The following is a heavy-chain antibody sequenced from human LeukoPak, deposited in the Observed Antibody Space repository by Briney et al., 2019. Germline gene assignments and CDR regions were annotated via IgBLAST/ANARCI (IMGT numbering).Heavy chain of an antibody. Sequence: TSETLSLTCTVSGGSICSYYWSWIRQPPGKGLEWIGYIYSSGSTNYNPSLRSRVTISVDTSKKRFSLKLSSVTAADTALYYCAGTYSTSSNFDYWGQGTLVTVSS. CDR2: IYSSGST. CDR1: GGSICSYY. J-gene: IGHJ4*02. CDR3: AGTYSTSSNFDY. D-gene: IGHD2-2*01. V-gene: IGHV4-4*09.